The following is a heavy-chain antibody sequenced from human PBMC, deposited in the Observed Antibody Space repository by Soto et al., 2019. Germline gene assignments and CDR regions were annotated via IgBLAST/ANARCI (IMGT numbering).Heavy chain of an antibody. CDR1: GGTFSSYT. Sequence: EAPVKVSCKASGGTFSSYTISWVRQAPGQRLEWMGRINPVHGITNYSQKFQGRVTITRDTSASTAYMELSSLRSEDTAVYYCASKRVAGRSHAEYFQHWGQGTLVTVSS. CDR3: ASKRVAGRSHAEYFQH. CDR2: INPVHGIT. D-gene: IGHD6-19*01. V-gene: IGHV1-69*02. J-gene: IGHJ1*01.